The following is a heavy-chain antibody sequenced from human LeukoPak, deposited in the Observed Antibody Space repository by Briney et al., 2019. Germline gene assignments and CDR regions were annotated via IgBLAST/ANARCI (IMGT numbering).Heavy chain of an antibody. CDR2: IYPGDSDT. CDR1: GYSFTSYW. D-gene: IGHD5-24*01. Sequence: GESLKISCKGSGYSFTSYWIGWVRQMPGKGLEWMGIIYPGDSDTRYSPSFQGQVTISADKSISTAYLQWSSLKASDTAMYYCARLSAWLQFEKPWAFDIWGQGTMVTVSS. V-gene: IGHV5-51*01. CDR3: ARLSAWLQFEKPWAFDI. J-gene: IGHJ3*02.